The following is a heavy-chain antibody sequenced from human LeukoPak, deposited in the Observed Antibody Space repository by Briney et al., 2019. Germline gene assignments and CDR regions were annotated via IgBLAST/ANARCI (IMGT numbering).Heavy chain of an antibody. Sequence: GGSLRLSCAASGFTFSSYVINWVRQAPGEGLEWVSSISSSSNYIYYADSVKGRFTISRDNAKNSLFLQMNSLRADDTAVYYCARDQHIVVVTAIPGAFDVWGQGTMVTVSS. CDR2: ISSSSNYI. D-gene: IGHD2-21*02. CDR3: ARDQHIVVVTAIPGAFDV. CDR1: GFTFSSYV. V-gene: IGHV3-21*01. J-gene: IGHJ3*01.